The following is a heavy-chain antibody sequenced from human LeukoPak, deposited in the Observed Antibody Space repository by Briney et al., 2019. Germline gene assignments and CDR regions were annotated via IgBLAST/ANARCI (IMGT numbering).Heavy chain of an antibody. CDR3: ATNYNY. CDR1: GFTFDDYD. CDR2: INWNGYNS. Sequence: QPGGSLRLSCVASGFTFDDYDMHWVRQAPGKGLEWVAFINWNGYNSHYADSVKGRFTISRDNSKNSLFLQMSGLRIEDTALYYCATNYNYWGRGTLVTVSS. V-gene: IGHV3-43*01. J-gene: IGHJ4*02.